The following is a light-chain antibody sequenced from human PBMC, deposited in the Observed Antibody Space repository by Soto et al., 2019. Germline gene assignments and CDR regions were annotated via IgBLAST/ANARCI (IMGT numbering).Light chain of an antibody. CDR1: SSDVGGYNF. J-gene: IGLJ1*01. CDR2: DVS. CDR3: NSYTSGTTLLV. V-gene: IGLV2-14*03. Sequence: SALTQPASVSGSPGQSITISCTGTSSDVGGYNFVSWYQQHPGKAPKLIIYDVSNRPSGVSNRFSGSKSGNTASLTISGLQAEDEADYYCNSYTSGTTLLVFGTGTKLTVL.